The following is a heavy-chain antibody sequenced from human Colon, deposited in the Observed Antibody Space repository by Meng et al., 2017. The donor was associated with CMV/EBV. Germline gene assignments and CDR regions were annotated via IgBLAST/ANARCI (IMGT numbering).Heavy chain of an antibody. CDR2: IKSDGSMT. V-gene: IGHV3-74*01. CDR3: ARDLSPYTTLYKGGKLVDY. J-gene: IGHJ4*02. CDR1: GFIFSSYW. D-gene: IGHD3-16*01. Sequence: GESLKISCAASGFIFSSYWMHWIRQSPEKGLVWVARIKSDGSMTGYADSVQGRFTISRDNAKNTLFLQMTSLRAEDTAVYYCARDLSPYTTLYKGGKLVDYWGQGTLVTVSS.